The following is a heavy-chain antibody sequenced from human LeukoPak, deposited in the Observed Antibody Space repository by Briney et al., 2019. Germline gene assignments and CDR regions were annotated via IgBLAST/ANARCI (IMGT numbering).Heavy chain of an antibody. Sequence: SETLSLTCTVSGCSISSYYWSWIRQSPGKGLEWIGHIYDSGSTKYNPSLKSRVTISLDTSKNQFSLKLSSVTAADTAVYYCARHKFGVAPDYWGQGTLVTVSS. CDR2: IYDSGST. CDR3: ARHKFGVAPDY. CDR1: GCSISSYY. J-gene: IGHJ4*02. V-gene: IGHV4-59*08. D-gene: IGHD3-10*01.